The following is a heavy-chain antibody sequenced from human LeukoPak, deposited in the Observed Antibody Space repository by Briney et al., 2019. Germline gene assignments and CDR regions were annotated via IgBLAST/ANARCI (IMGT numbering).Heavy chain of an antibody. CDR3: ATVLPGDGATRDAFDI. D-gene: IGHD1-26*01. CDR2: FDPEDGET. Sequence: GASVKVSCKVSGYTLTELSMHWVRQAPGKGLEWMGGFDPEDGETIYAQKFQGRVTMTEDTSTDTAYMELSSLRSEDTAVYYCATVLPGDGATRDAFDIWGQGTMVTVSS. V-gene: IGHV1-24*01. CDR1: GYTLTELS. J-gene: IGHJ3*02.